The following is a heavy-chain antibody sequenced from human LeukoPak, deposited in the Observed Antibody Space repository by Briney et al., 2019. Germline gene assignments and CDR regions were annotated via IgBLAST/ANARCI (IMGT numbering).Heavy chain of an antibody. CDR2: IKQDGSEK. CDR3: ARDEGDFWSGYYY. V-gene: IGHV3-7*01. D-gene: IGHD3-3*01. CDR1: GFTFSSYW. J-gene: IGHJ4*02. Sequence: LRLSCAASGFTFSSYWMSWVRQAPGKGLEWVAHIKQDGSEKYCVDSVKGRFTISRDNAKNSLYLQMNSLRAEDTAVYYCARDEGDFWSGYYYWGQGTLVTVSS.